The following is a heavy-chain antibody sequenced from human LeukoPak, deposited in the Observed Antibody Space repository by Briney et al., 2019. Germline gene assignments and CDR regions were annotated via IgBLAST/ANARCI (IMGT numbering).Heavy chain of an antibody. D-gene: IGHD6-13*01. CDR1: GGSISSSSYY. V-gene: IGHV4-39*07. Sequence: SSETLSLTCTVSGGSISSSSYYWGWIRQPPGKGLEWIGSIYYSGSTYYNPSLKSRVTISVDTSKNQFSLKLSSVTAADTAVYYCARVGAADLYYYYYMDVWGKGTTVTVSS. CDR2: IYYSGST. CDR3: ARVGAADLYYYYYMDV. J-gene: IGHJ6*03.